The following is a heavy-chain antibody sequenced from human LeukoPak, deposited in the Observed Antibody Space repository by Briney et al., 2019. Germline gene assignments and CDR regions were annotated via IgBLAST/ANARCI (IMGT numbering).Heavy chain of an antibody. J-gene: IGHJ3*02. D-gene: IGHD3-16*01. CDR1: AHSISGYS. V-gene: IGHV4-4*07. CDR2: IYSTGTT. CDR3: ARGGPRWGAFDI. Sequence: EGLSLPSLFAAHSISGYSWGWVRPPAGAVPGWEGSIYSTGTTSYNPSLKSRVSMSVDTSKNQLSLNLSSFSAAGTAVYYCARGGPRWGAFDIWGQGTIVTDSA.